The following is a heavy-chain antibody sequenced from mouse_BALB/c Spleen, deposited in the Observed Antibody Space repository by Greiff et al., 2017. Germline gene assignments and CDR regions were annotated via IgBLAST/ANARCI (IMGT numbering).Heavy chain of an antibody. D-gene: IGHD1-2*01. Sequence: QVQLKQSAAELARPGASVKMSCKASGYTFTSYTMHWVKQRPGQGLEWIGYINPSSGYTEYNQKFKDKTTLTADKSSSTAYMQLSSLTSEDSAVYYCARPHYDGAWFAYWGQGTLVTVSA. V-gene: IGHV1-4*02. CDR1: GYTFTSYT. CDR3: ARPHYDGAWFAY. J-gene: IGHJ3*01. CDR2: INPSSGYT.